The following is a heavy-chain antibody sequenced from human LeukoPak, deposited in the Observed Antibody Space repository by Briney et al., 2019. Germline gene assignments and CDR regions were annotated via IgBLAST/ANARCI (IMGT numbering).Heavy chain of an antibody. Sequence: PSQTLSLTCTVSGGSISSGGYYWSWIRQPPGKGLEWIGYIYHSGSTYYNPSLKSRVTISVDTSKNQFSLKLSSVTAADTAVYYCARLGVRYCSGGSCPDAFDIWGQGTMVTVSS. CDR3: ARLGVRYCSGGSCPDAFDI. CDR2: IYHSGST. J-gene: IGHJ3*02. V-gene: IGHV4-30-2*01. D-gene: IGHD2-15*01. CDR1: GGSISSGGYY.